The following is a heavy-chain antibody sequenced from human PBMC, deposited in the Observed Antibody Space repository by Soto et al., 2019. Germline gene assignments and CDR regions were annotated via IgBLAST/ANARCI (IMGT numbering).Heavy chain of an antibody. CDR3: ARVLDRLLGMDG. Sequence: PGGSLRLSCAASGLTFRSYAMHWVRQAPGKGLEWVAVISYDGSNKYYADSVKGRFTISRDNSKNTLYLQMCSLRADDTAVYYCARVLDRLLGMDGWGQGTTVTVSS. CDR1: GLTFRSYA. D-gene: IGHD2-15*01. CDR2: ISYDGSNK. J-gene: IGHJ6*02. V-gene: IGHV3-30-3*01.